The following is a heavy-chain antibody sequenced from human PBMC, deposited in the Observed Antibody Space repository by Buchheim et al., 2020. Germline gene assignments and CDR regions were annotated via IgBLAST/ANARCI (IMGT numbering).Heavy chain of an antibody. CDR2: IIPILGIA. D-gene: IGHD2-2*01. CDR1: GGTFSSYA. CDR3: ASHGDIVVVPAASGDYYYGMDV. J-gene: IGHJ6*02. V-gene: IGHV1-69*04. Sequence: QVQLVQSGAEVKKPGSSVKVSCKASGGTFSSYAISWVRHAPGQGLEWMGRIIPILGIANYAQKFQGRVTITADKTTSTAYMELSRLRSEDTAVYYCASHGDIVVVPAASGDYYYGMDVWGQGTT.